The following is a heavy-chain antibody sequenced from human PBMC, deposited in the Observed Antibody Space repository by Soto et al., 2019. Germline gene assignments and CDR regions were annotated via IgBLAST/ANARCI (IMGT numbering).Heavy chain of an antibody. CDR1: GFTFSNAW. V-gene: IGHV3-15*07. J-gene: IGHJ4*02. CDR3: TTGSF. CDR2: SKSKTDGGTT. Sequence: GGSLRLSCAASGFTFSNAWMNWVRQAPGKGLEWVGRSKSKTDGGTTDYAAPVKGRFTISRDDSKNTLYLQMNSLKTEDTAVYYCTTGSFWGQGTLVTAPQ.